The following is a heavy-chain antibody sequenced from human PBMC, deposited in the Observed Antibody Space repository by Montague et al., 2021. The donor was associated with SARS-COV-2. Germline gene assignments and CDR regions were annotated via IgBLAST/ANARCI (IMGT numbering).Heavy chain of an antibody. D-gene: IGHD3-22*01. CDR1: GGSISSSSYY. J-gene: IGHJ3*01. Sequence: SETLSLTCTVSGGSISSSSYYWGWIRQPPGKGLEWIGSIYYSGSTYSNPSLKSRVTISVDTSKNQFSLKLCSVTAADTAVYYCARFPTSYYYDSKAAPATPDAFDVWGQGTMVTVSS. V-gene: IGHV4-39*01. CDR3: ARFPTSYYYDSKAAPATPDAFDV. CDR2: IYYSGST.